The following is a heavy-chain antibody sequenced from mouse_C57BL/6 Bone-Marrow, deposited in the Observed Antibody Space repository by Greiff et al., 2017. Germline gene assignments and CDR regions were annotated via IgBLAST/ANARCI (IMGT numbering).Heavy chain of an antibody. Sequence: VQLQQSGAELVRPGASVKLSCTASGFNIKDYYMHWVKQRPEQGLEWIGRIDPEDGDTEYAPNFQGKATMTADTSSNTAYLQLSSLTSEDTAVYYCTTAAFYGSSPSYFDYWGQGTTLTVSS. CDR2: IDPEDGDT. CDR3: TTAAFYGSSPSYFDY. V-gene: IGHV14-1*01. D-gene: IGHD1-1*01. CDR1: GFNIKDYY. J-gene: IGHJ2*01.